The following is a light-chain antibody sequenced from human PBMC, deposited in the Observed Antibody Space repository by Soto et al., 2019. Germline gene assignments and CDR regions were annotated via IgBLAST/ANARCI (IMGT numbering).Light chain of an antibody. V-gene: IGKV3-11*01. Sequence: DIVLTQSPATLSLSPGERATITCRASQSVSSYLAWYQQKPGQAPRLLIYDASNRATGIPARFSGSGSGTDFTLTISSLEPEDFAVYYCQQRSSWLFTFGPGTKVDIK. CDR3: QQRSSWLFT. CDR1: QSVSSY. J-gene: IGKJ3*01. CDR2: DAS.